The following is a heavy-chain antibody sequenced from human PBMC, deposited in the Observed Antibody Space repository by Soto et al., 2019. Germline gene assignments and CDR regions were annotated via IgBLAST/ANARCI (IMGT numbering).Heavy chain of an antibody. D-gene: IGHD3-10*01. CDR3: AHITYGSRSHTNGLDY. CDR1: GFSLTTSGVG. Sequence: QITLKETGPTLVKPTQALTLTCPFSGFSLTTSGVGVGWIRQPPGKALEWLAMIYWDDDKRYSPSRQSRLTITKDTSKNQVVLTITNMDPVDTATYYWAHITYGSRSHTNGLDYWGQGTLVTVSS. J-gene: IGHJ4*02. V-gene: IGHV2-5*02. CDR2: IYWDDDK.